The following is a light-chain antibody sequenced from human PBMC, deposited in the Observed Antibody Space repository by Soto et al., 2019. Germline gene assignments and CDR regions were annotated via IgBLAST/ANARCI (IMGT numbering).Light chain of an antibody. Sequence: QSVLTQPPSASGSPGQSVTISCTGTSSDVGGYKYVSWYQQHPGKAPKLMIYEVTKRPSGVPDRFSGSKSGNTASLTVSGLQAEDEAEYYCSSYAGSNNVVFGGGTKLTVL. CDR1: SSDVGGYKY. V-gene: IGLV2-8*01. J-gene: IGLJ2*01. CDR3: SSYAGSNNVV. CDR2: EVT.